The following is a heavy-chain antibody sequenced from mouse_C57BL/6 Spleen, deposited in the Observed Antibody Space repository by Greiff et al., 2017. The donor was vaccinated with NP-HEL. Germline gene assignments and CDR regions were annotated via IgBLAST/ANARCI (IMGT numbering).Heavy chain of an antibody. CDR1: GYAFSSSW. J-gene: IGHJ4*01. Sequence: QVQLQQSGPELVKPGASVKISCKASGYAFSSSWMNWVKQRPGKGLEWIGRIYPGDGDTNYNGKFKGKATLTADKSSSTAYMQLSSLTSEDSAVYFCAVVATDYAMDCWGQGTSVTVSS. CDR2: IYPGDGDT. D-gene: IGHD1-1*01. CDR3: AVVATDYAMDC. V-gene: IGHV1-82*01.